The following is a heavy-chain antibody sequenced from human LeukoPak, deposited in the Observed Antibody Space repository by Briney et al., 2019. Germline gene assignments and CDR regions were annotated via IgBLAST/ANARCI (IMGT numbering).Heavy chain of an antibody. J-gene: IGHJ6*03. D-gene: IGHD6-13*01. CDR1: VGTLSYYA. CDR3: ARAPFYSSSWPADPYYYCYKDV. CDR2: IIPIFCTA. Sequence: SVNDSRKSTVGTLSYYACNCVGPPPGRELESMGRIIPIFCTANYPHKFQGRVTITSDESTSTAYMELSSRRSEDTAVYYCARAPFYSSSWPADPYYYCYKDVWGKGTTVTVSS. V-gene: IGHV1-69*13.